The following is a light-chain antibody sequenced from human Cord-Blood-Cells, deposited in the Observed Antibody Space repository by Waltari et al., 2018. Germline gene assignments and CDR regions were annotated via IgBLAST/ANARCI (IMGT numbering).Light chain of an antibody. CDR2: AAS. Sequence: IQMTQSPSSLPASVGDRENIPCRASQSISRYLNWYQQKPGKAPKPLIYAASSLQSGVPSRFSGSGSGTDFTLTICSLQPEDSATYYCQQSYSTPYTFGEGTKLEIK. CDR3: QQSYSTPYT. CDR1: QSISRY. J-gene: IGKJ2*01. V-gene: IGKV1-39*01.